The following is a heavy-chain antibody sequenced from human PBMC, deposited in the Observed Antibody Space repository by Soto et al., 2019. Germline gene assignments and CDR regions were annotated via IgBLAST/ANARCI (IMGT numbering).Heavy chain of an antibody. V-gene: IGHV3-74*01. CDR3: ARDLSSCSSARCYSYYYGMDV. J-gene: IGHJ6*02. CDR2: INSDGSRT. CDR1: GFNFSRYW. D-gene: IGHD2-2*01. Sequence: PGGSLRISCSASGFNFSRYWTHWVRQVPGRGLVWVSHINSDGSRTTYADSVKGRFTISRDNAKNTLYLQMNSLRAEDTAVYYCARDLSSCSSARCYSYYYGMDVWGQGTTVTVSS.